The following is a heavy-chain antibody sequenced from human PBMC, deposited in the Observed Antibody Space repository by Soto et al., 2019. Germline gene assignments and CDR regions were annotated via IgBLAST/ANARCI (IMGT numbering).Heavy chain of an antibody. Sequence: SETLSLTCTVSGGSISSGDYYWSWIRQPPGKGLEWIGYIYYSGSTYYNPSLKSRVTISVDTSKNQFSLKLSSVTAADTAVYYCARDRPPTLGVGSGSFYYYGMDVWGQGTTVTVSS. CDR2: IYYSGST. CDR1: GGSISSGDYY. CDR3: ARDRPPTLGVGSGSFYYYGMDV. V-gene: IGHV4-30-4*01. J-gene: IGHJ6*02. D-gene: IGHD3-10*01.